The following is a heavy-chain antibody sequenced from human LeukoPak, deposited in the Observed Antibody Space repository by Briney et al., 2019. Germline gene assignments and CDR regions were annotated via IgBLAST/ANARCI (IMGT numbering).Heavy chain of an antibody. D-gene: IGHD6-13*01. Sequence: SETLSLTCAVYGGSFSGYYWSWIRQPPGKGLEWIGEINHSGSTNYNPSLKSRVTISVDTSKNQFSLKLSSVTAADTAVYYCARGKQLVRLPGYYYGMDVWGQGTTVTVS. V-gene: IGHV4-34*01. CDR1: GGSFSGYY. J-gene: IGHJ6*02. CDR2: INHSGST. CDR3: ARGKQLVRLPGYYYGMDV.